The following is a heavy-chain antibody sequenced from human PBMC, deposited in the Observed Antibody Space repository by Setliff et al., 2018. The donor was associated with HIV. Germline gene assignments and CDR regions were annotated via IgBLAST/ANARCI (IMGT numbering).Heavy chain of an antibody. CDR1: GYTFTRYA. CDR2: INADHGDT. CDR3: ARDRDSLLIGYTPNNWFDP. V-gene: IGHV1-3*01. J-gene: IGHJ5*02. Sequence: ASVKVSCQASGYTFTRYAIHGLRQAPGQSLEWMGWINADHGDTKYSQKFQGRLTITRDTSANTVYMELSSLRSEDTAVFYCARDRDSLLIGYTPNNWFDPWGQGTLVTVSS. D-gene: IGHD6-13*01.